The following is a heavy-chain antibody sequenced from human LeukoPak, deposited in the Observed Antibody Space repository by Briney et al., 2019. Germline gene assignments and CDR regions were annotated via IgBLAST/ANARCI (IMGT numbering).Heavy chain of an antibody. V-gene: IGHV1-3*01. CDR2: INAGNGNT. Sequence: GASVKVSCKASGYTFTSYAMHWVRQAPGQRLEWMGWINAGNGNTKYSQKFQGRVTITRDTSASTAYMKLSSLRSEDTAVYYCARDEGQWQVDYYFDYWGQGTLVTVSS. CDR3: ARDEGQWQVDYYFDY. D-gene: IGHD6-19*01. J-gene: IGHJ4*02. CDR1: GYTFTSYA.